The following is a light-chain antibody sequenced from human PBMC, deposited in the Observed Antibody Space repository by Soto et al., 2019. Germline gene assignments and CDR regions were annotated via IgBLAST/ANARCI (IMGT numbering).Light chain of an antibody. CDR3: QQCRNWPLT. Sequence: EIVMTHSPATLSVSPGEGATLSCKASQNVYNNLAWYQQRPGQPPRLLIYDASTRATGISARFSGSGYGTEFTLTISSLQSEDFALYFCQQCRNWPLTFGGGTKVEIK. V-gene: IGKV3-15*01. CDR1: QNVYNN. CDR2: DAS. J-gene: IGKJ4*01.